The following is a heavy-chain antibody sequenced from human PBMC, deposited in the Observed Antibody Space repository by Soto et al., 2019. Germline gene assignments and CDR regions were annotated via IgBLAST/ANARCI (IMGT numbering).Heavy chain of an antibody. J-gene: IGHJ3*02. D-gene: IGHD2-15*01. CDR3: ARGFGVVVVAATFAAFDI. CDR1: GGSFSGYY. V-gene: IGHV4-34*01. Sequence: PSETLSLTCAVYGGSFSGYYWSWIRQPPGKGLEWIGEINHSGSTNYNPSLKSQVTISVDTSKNQFSLKLSSVTAADTAVYYCARGFGVVVVAATFAAFDIWGQGTMVTVSS. CDR2: INHSGST.